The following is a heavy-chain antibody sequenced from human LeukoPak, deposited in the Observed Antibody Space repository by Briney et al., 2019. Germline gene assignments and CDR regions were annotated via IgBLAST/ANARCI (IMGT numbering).Heavy chain of an antibody. J-gene: IGHJ4*02. D-gene: IGHD5-12*01. V-gene: IGHV3-7*01. CDR2: INQDGSEK. Sequence: GGLLRLAFAASGFSLSSVWMTWVRQAPGKGLEWVANINQDGSEKYYVDSVKGRFTISRDNAKNSVYLQMNSLRAEDTAVYYCARDGGVSGYDLLDYWGQGTLVTVSS. CDR3: ARDGGVSGYDLLDY. CDR1: GFSLSSVW.